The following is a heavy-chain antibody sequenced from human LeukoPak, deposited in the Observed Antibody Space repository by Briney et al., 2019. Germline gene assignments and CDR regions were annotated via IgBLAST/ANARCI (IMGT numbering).Heavy chain of an antibody. D-gene: IGHD3-10*01. CDR1: GYTFTSYA. CDR2: INAGNGNT. J-gene: IGHJ5*02. V-gene: IGHV1-3*01. Sequence: ASVNVSCKASGYTFTSYAMHWVRQAPGQRLEWMGWINAGNGNTKYSQKFQGRVTITRDTSASTAYMELSSLRSEDTAVYYCARVEGGSGSYYNWFDPWGQGTLVTVSS. CDR3: ARVEGGSGSYYNWFDP.